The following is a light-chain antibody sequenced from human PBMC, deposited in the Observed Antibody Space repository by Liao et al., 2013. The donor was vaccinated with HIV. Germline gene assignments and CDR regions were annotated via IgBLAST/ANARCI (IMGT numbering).Light chain of an antibody. CDR2: YDS. J-gene: IGLJ1*01. V-gene: IGLV3-21*04. CDR1: NIGSKT. CDR3: QVWDSSSDQYV. Sequence: SYVLTQPPSVSVAPGETARLTCGGNNIGSKTVHWYQKKPGQSPVLVISYDSDRPSGIPERFSGSNSGNTATLTISRVEAGDEADFYCQVWDSSSDQYVFGTGTKVTVL.